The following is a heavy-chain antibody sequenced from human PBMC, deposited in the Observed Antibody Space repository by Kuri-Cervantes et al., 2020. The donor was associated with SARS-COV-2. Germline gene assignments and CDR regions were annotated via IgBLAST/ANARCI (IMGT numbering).Heavy chain of an antibody. CDR3: AKDMGHLEWLLSGYYYYYMDV. J-gene: IGHJ6*03. D-gene: IGHD3-3*01. V-gene: IGHV3-21*04. Sequence: GGSLRLSCAASGFTFSSYSMNWVRQAPGKGLEWVSSISSSSSYIYYADSVKGRFTISRDNAKNSLYLQMNSLRTEDTALYYCAKDMGHLEWLLSGYYYYYMDVWGKGTTVTVSS. CDR1: GFTFSSYS. CDR2: ISSSSSYI.